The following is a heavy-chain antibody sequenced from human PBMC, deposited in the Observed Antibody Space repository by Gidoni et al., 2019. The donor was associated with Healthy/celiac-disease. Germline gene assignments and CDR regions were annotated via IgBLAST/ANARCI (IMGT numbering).Heavy chain of an antibody. CDR2: ISWNRGSI. CDR1: GFTFDDSA. D-gene: IGHD6-19*01. V-gene: IGHV3-9*01. J-gene: IGHJ3*02. CDR3: AKELRPVAGTFSAAFDI. Sequence: EVQLVESGGGLVQPGRSLRLSCAASGFTFDDSARHGVRPAPGKGLEWVSGISWNRGSIGYADSVKGRFTISRDNAKNSLYLQMNSLRAEDTALYYCAKELRPVAGTFSAAFDIWGQGTMVTVSS.